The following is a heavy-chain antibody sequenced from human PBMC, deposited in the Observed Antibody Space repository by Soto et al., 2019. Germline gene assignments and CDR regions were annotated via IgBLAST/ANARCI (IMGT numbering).Heavy chain of an antibody. V-gene: IGHV3-30*18. CDR3: AKHLSYSIYRLMDV. D-gene: IGHD4-4*01. J-gene: IGHJ6*02. Sequence: QVQLVESGGGVVQPGRSLRLSCAASGFTFSSYGMHWVRQAPGKGLEWVAVISYDGSNKYYADSVKGRFTISRDNSKNTLYLQMNSLRAEDTAVYYCAKHLSYSIYRLMDVWGQGTTVTVSS. CDR2: ISYDGSNK. CDR1: GFTFSSYG.